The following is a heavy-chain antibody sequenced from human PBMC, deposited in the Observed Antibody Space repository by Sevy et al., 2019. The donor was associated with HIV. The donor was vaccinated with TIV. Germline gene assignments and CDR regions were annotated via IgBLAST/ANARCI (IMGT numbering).Heavy chain of an antibody. D-gene: IGHD3-3*01. CDR3: ARGMSAYLLANGMDV. J-gene: IGHJ6*02. CDR1: GYTYSDYY. V-gene: IGHV1-2*07. Sequence: ASVKVSCKAYGYTYSDYYMHWVRQAPGQGLEWMGWIKPNRGGTNYAHKFQGRATMTRDTSISTAYMELSSLRSDDTAIYYCARGMSAYLLANGMDVWGQGTTVTVSS. CDR2: IKPNRGGT.